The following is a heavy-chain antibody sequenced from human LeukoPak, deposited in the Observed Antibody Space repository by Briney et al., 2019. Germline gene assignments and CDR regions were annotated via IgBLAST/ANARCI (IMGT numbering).Heavy chain of an antibody. J-gene: IGHJ4*02. V-gene: IGHV1-2*06. CDR2: INPSSGGT. CDR3: ANSIAVTGFDY. D-gene: IGHD6-19*01. Sequence: ASVKVSCKASGYTFTAYYMHWVRQAPGQGLEWMGRINPSSGGTNFAQRFQGRVTMTWDTSISTAYMELSRLRSDDTAAYYCANSIAVTGFDYWGQGTLVTVSS. CDR1: GYTFTAYY.